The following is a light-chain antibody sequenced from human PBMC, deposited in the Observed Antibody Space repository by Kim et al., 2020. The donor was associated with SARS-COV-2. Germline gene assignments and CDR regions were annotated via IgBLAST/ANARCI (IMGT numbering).Light chain of an antibody. CDR1: QRFNSTY. CDR3: QHYGTSTGYT. V-gene: IGKV3-20*01. CDR2: GAS. Sequence: EIVLTQSPDILSLSPGERATLSCRGSQRFNSTYLAWYQQKPGQAPRLLIYGASSRATGIPDRFSGSGSGTDFTLTIRKLEPEDLAVYYCQHYGTSTGYTFGPGTKLEI. J-gene: IGKJ2*01.